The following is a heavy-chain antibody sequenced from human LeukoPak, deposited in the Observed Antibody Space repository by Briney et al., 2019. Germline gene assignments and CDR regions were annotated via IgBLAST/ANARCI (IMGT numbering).Heavy chain of an antibody. J-gene: IGHJ4*02. Sequence: GGSLRLSCAASGFTFSSYSMNWVRQAPGKGLEWVSSISSSSYIYYADSVKGRFTISRDKAKNSLYLQMNSLRAEDTAVYYCARDLSYSSSWYYFDYWGQGTLVTVSS. CDR3: ARDLSYSSSWYYFDY. CDR1: GFTFSSYS. V-gene: IGHV3-21*01. CDR2: ISSSSYI. D-gene: IGHD6-13*01.